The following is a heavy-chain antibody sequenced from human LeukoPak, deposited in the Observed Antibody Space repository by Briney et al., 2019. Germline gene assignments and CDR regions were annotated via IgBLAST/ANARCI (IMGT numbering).Heavy chain of an antibody. J-gene: IGHJ4*02. CDR1: GFTFSSYA. D-gene: IGHD3-16*01. Sequence: GGSLRLSCAASGFTFSSYAMHWVRQAPGKGLEWVAVVSYDGGNKYYADSVKGRFTISRDNSKSTLYLQMNSLRADDTAVYYCAREEGANYWGQGTLVTVSS. V-gene: IGHV3-30*04. CDR2: VSYDGGNK. CDR3: AREEGANY.